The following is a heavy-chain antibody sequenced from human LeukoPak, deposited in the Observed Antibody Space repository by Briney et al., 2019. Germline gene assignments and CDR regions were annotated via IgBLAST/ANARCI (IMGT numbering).Heavy chain of an antibody. CDR3: ARDGGSLEMDWYFDL. D-gene: IGHD3-3*01. CDR1: GGSISSYY. CDR2: IYSTGST. Sequence: SETLSLTCTVSGGSISSYYWSWIRQPAGEGLEWIGHIYSTGSTNYNPSLKSRVTLSVDRSKNQFSLRLNSVTAADTAVYYCARDGGSLEMDWYFDLWGRGTLVTVSS. V-gene: IGHV4-4*07. J-gene: IGHJ2*01.